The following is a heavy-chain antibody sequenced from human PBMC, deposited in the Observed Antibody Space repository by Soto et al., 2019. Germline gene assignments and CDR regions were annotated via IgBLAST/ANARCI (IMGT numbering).Heavy chain of an antibody. D-gene: IGHD3-22*01. V-gene: IGHV4-31*03. CDR2: IYYSGST. J-gene: IGHJ6*02. CDR3: AREGGYFDSSGSGVYHYHGVDV. Sequence: SETLSLTCTVTVASINSAGYYWSWIRQHPGKGPEWIGDIYYSGSTHYNPSLKSRVSISVDTSESQFSLKVTSVTAADTAVYYCAREGGYFDSSGSGVYHYHGVDVWGQGTTVTVSS. CDR1: VASINSAGYY.